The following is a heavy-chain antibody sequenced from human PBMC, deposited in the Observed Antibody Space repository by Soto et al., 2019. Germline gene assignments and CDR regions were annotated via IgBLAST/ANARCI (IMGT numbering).Heavy chain of an antibody. J-gene: IGHJ4*02. CDR2: ISSSSSYI. CDR3: AREPISPYYDFWSGYSPNYFDY. V-gene: IGHV3-21*01. D-gene: IGHD3-3*01. Sequence: GGSLRLSCAASGFTFSSYSMNWVRQAPGKGLEWVSSISSSSSYIYYADSVKGRFTISRDNAKNSLYLQMNSLRAEDTAVYYCAREPISPYYDFWSGYSPNYFDYWGQGTLVTVSS. CDR1: GFTFSSYS.